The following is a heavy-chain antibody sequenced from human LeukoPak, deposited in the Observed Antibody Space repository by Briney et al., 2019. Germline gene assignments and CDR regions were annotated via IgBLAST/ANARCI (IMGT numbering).Heavy chain of an antibody. CDR2: IYYSGST. Sequence: PSETLSLTCTVSGASISSYYWSWIRQPPGKGLEWVGYIYYSGSTNYNPSLKSRVTISVDTAKNQVSLKLSSVTAVDTAVYYCARDYYDSSGFDYWGQGTLVTVSS. D-gene: IGHD3-22*01. J-gene: IGHJ4*02. V-gene: IGHV4-59*01. CDR1: GASISSYY. CDR3: ARDYYDSSGFDY.